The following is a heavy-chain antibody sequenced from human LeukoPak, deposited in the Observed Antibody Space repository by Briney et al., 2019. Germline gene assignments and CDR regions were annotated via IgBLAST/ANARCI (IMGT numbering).Heavy chain of an antibody. J-gene: IGHJ5*02. Sequence: GASVKVSCKASGYTFTSYSMHWARQAPGQGLEWMGIINPSGGSTSYAQKFQGRVTMTRDTSTSTVYMELSSLRSEDTAVYYCARGGSCNSASGGDCSHLLIAWGQGTLVTVSS. CDR1: GYTFTSYS. D-gene: IGHD2-21*02. CDR2: INPSGGST. CDR3: ARGGSCNSASGGDCSHLLIA. V-gene: IGHV1-46*01.